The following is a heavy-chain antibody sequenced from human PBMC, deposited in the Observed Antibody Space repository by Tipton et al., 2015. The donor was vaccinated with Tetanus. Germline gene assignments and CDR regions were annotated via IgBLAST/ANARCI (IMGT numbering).Heavy chain of an antibody. D-gene: IGHD4-17*01. CDR3: ARPSTTVTPRAFDV. J-gene: IGHJ3*01. Sequence: TLSLTCIVSGGSMSTGGHYGAWVRQSPGQGLEWIGEINHSGSTTYSPSFKSRVTISLDTSKNRFSLKLTSVTAADAAVYYCARPSTTVTPRAFDVWGQGSMVTVSS. V-gene: IGHV4-39*01. CDR1: GGSMSTGGHY. CDR2: INHSGST.